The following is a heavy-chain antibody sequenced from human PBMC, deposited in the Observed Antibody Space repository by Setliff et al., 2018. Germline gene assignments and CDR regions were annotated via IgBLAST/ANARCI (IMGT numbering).Heavy chain of an antibody. D-gene: IGHD3-22*01. CDR2: IDHSGST. Sequence: SETLSLTCAVYGGSFSDYHWSWIRQPPGKGLEWIGEIDHSGSTNYNPSLKSRVTISLDTSKNQFSLKLSSVTAADTAVYYCAREYYYARSRNFDYWGQGTLVTVSS. CDR1: GGSFSDYH. V-gene: IGHV4-34*01. CDR3: AREYYYARSRNFDY. J-gene: IGHJ4*02.